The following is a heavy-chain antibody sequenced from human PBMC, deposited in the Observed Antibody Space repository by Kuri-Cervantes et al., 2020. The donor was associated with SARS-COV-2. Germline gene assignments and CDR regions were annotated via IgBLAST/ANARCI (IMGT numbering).Heavy chain of an antibody. J-gene: IGHJ6*02. V-gene: IGHV3-30*04. CDR1: GFTVSSHV. CDR3: AREPHGMDV. CDR2: ISNDGRTE. Sequence: GESLKISCAASGFTVSSHVMHWVRQAPGKGLEWVTVISNDGRTEHYADSVKGRFNISRDKAKKTLCLQMNSLRPEDTAVYYCAREPHGMDVWGQETMVTVSS.